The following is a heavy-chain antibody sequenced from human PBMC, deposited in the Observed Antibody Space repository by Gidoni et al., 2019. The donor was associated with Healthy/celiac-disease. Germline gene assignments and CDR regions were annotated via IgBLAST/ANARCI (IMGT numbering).Heavy chain of an antibody. Sequence: QVQLQQWGAGLLKHSETLSLTFAVYGGSFSANYWSWIRQPPGKGLEWIGEINHSGSTNYNPSLNSLVTISVDTSKNQFSLKLSSVTAADTAVYYWARGGRKCDFWTRGRWFDPWGQGTLVTVSS. CDR3: ARGGRKCDFWTRGRWFDP. V-gene: IGHV4-34*01. D-gene: IGHD3-3*01. CDR2: INHSGST. CDR1: GGSFSANY. J-gene: IGHJ5*02.